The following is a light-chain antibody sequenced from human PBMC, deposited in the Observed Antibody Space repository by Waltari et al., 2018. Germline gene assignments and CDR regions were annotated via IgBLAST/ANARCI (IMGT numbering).Light chain of an antibody. Sequence: QSALTQPASVSGSPGQSITIPCMGTSSDVGGYNFVSWYQPHPGKAPKLMIYAVTKRPSGVSNRFAGSKSGNTASLTISGLQAEDEADYYCCSYVGGGTLVFGGGTNVTVL. CDR3: CSYVGGGTLV. V-gene: IGLV2-23*02. CDR2: AVT. CDR1: SSDVGGYNF. J-gene: IGLJ2*01.